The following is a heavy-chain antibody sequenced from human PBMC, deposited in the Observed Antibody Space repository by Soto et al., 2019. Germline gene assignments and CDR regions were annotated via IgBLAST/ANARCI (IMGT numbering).Heavy chain of an antibody. CDR2: IIPLFGTA. J-gene: IGHJ4*02. CDR3: TTWLWDNCASPVDS. V-gene: IGHV1-69*01. Sequence: QVQLVQSGAEVKKPGSSVKVSCKASGATFSSETISWVRQAPGQGLEWVGGIIPLFGTANYTQKFQGRVTITADAATTRLYTELVNLIPGYSAVYRCTTWLWDNCASPVDSWGEGTLVTVSS. D-gene: IGHD1-20*01. CDR1: GATFSSET.